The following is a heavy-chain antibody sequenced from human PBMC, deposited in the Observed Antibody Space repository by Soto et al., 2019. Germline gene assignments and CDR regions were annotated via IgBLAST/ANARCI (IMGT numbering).Heavy chain of an antibody. Sequence: ASVKVSCKASGYTFTSYDINWVRQATGQGLEWMGWMNPNSGNTGYAQKFQGRVTMTRNTSISTAYMELSSLRSEDTAVYYCAREKYTIFGVANNWFDPWGQGTLVTVSS. CDR2: MNPNSGNT. CDR1: GYTFTSYD. V-gene: IGHV1-8*01. D-gene: IGHD3-3*01. CDR3: AREKYTIFGVANNWFDP. J-gene: IGHJ5*02.